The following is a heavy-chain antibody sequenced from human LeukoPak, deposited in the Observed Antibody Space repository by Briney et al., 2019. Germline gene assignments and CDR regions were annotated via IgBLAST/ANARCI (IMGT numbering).Heavy chain of an antibody. Sequence: ASVKVSCKASGYTFTGYYIHWVRQAPGQGLEWMGWISPNSGGTNSAQKFQGRVTMTRDPSISTAYMELSRLRSDDTAVYYCARLRLGEFDAFDIWGQGTMVTVSS. CDR1: GYTFTGYY. D-gene: IGHD3-16*01. J-gene: IGHJ3*02. CDR2: ISPNSGGT. CDR3: ARLRLGEFDAFDI. V-gene: IGHV1-2*02.